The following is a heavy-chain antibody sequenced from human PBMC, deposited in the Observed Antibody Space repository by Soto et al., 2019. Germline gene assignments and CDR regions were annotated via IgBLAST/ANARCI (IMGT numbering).Heavy chain of an antibody. CDR1: GFTVSSYY. CDR2: IYNDGST. Sequence: GGSLRLSCAASGFTVSSYYMNWVRQAPGKGLEWVSVIYNDGSTYYADSVKGRFTISRDNSKNTLDLQMNSLRAEDTAVYYCAKDLGVRENYWGQGTLVTVSS. V-gene: IGHV3-66*01. CDR3: AKDLGVRENY. D-gene: IGHD1-26*01. J-gene: IGHJ4*02.